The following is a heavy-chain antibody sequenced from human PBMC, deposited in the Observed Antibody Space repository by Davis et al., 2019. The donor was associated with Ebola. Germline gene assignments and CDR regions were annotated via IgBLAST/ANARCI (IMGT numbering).Heavy chain of an antibody. V-gene: IGHV1-69*13. Sequence: SVKVSCKASGGTFSSNAISWVRQAPGQGLEWLGGIIPIFGSADYAQKFQGRVTITADESTSTAYMELSSLRSEDTAVYYCARGALITLFDYWGQGTLVTVSS. CDR2: IIPIFGSA. D-gene: IGHD3-22*01. CDR3: ARGALITLFDY. CDR1: GGTFSSNA. J-gene: IGHJ4*02.